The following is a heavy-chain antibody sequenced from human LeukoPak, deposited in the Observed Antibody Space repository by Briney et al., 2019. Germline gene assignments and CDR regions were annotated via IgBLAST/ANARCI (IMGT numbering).Heavy chain of an antibody. V-gene: IGHV3-23*01. CDR2: ISDNGGTT. D-gene: IGHD6-13*01. Sequence: PGGSLRLSCAASGFTFSSYALSWVRQAPGKGLEWVSAISDNGGTTFYADSVKGRFTITRDNSKNTLYVQMNSLRGEDTAVCYCAKDYGPKQLVFLDSWGQGTLVTVSS. CDR1: GFTFSSYA. J-gene: IGHJ4*02. CDR3: AKDYGPKQLVFLDS.